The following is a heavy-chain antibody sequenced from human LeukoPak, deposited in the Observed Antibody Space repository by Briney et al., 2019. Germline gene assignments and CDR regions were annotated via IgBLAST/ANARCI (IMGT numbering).Heavy chain of an antibody. CDR2: IYYSGST. J-gene: IGHJ3*02. V-gene: IGHV4-31*03. D-gene: IGHD4-17*01. Sequence: SETLSLTCTVSGGSISSSNYYWSWLRQHPGKGLDWIGYIYYSGSTDYNPSLKSRVAISMDTSKNQFSLNLNSVSAADAAVYYCARGDYGDNVDGAFDIWGQGTMVVVSS. CDR1: GGSISSSNYY. CDR3: ARGDYGDNVDGAFDI.